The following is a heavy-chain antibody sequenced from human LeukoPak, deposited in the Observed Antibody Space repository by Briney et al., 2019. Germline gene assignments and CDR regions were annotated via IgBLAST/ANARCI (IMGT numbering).Heavy chain of an antibody. J-gene: IGHJ6*02. CDR1: GGSFSGYY. V-gene: IGHV4-34*01. CDR2: INHSGST. Sequence: PSETLSLTCAVYGGSFSGYYWSWIRQPPGKGLEWIGEINHSGSTNYNPSLKSRVSISVDTSKNQFSLKLSSVTAADTAVYYCARGRLVPDVWGQGTTVTVSS. D-gene: IGHD6-19*01. CDR3: ARGRLVPDV.